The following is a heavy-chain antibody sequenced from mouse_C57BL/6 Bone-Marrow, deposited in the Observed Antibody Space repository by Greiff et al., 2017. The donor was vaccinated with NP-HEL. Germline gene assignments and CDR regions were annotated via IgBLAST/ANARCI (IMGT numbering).Heavy chain of an antibody. CDR3: ASPYDYLYAMDY. Sequence: EVMLVESGGDLVKPGGSLKLSCAASGFTFSSYGMSWVRQTPDKRLEWVATISSGVSYTYYPDSVKGRFTIARDNAKNTLYLKMSSLKSEDTAMYYCASPYDYLYAMDYWGQGTSVTVSS. CDR2: ISSGVSYT. CDR1: GFTFSSYG. V-gene: IGHV5-6*01. J-gene: IGHJ4*01. D-gene: IGHD2-4*01.